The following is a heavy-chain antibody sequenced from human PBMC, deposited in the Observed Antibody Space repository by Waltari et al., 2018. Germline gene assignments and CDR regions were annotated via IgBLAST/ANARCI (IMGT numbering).Heavy chain of an antibody. CDR1: GGTFSSYA. CDR3: ATSRGGYGSGSYYKGDY. V-gene: IGHV1-69*08. J-gene: IGHJ4*02. CDR2: IIPIFGTA. Sequence: QVQLVQSGAEVKKPGSSVKVSCKASGGTFSSYAISWVRQAPGQGLEWMGRIIPIFGTANYAQKFQGRVTSTADKSTSTAYMELSSLRSEDTAVYYCATSRGGYGSGSYYKGDYWGQGTLVTVSS. D-gene: IGHD3-10*01.